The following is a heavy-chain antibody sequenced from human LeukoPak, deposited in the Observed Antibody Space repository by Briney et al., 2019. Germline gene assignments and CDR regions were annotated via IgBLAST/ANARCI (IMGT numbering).Heavy chain of an antibody. CDR1: GYTFAGYD. D-gene: IGHD3-10*01. J-gene: IGHJ6*02. V-gene: IGHV1-2*02. Sequence: ASVKGSCEASGYTFAGYDMHWVRQAPGQGLEWMGWINPNSGGTNSAQKFQGRVTMTRATSISTAYLELTTLRSADTAVYYCPRELGPLWFGELYNYSYGMDAWGQPTTASVSS. CDR3: PRELGPLWFGELYNYSYGMDA. CDR2: INPNSGGT.